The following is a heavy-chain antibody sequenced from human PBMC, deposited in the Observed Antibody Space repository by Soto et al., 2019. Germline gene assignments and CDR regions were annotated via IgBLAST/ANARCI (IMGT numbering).Heavy chain of an antibody. CDR2: ISYDGVTT. Sequence: VAGISYDGVTTYFADSVKGRFTVSRDTSKNMLYLQLSSLRAEDTAVYYCAKTKLSSADAFDIWGQGTMVTVSS. V-gene: IGHV3-30*18. J-gene: IGHJ3*02. CDR3: AKTKLSSADAFDI. D-gene: IGHD2-8*01.